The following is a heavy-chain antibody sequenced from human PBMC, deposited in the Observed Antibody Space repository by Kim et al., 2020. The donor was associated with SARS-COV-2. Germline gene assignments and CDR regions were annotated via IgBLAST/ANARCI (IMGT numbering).Heavy chain of an antibody. CDR3: ARGTTGPHADWFDP. V-gene: IGHV3-7*01. J-gene: IGHJ5*02. D-gene: IGHD1-7*01. Sequence: YVDSVKGRFTITRDNARNSLYLQVSSLRGEDTAVYYCARGTTGPHADWFDPWGQGTLVTVSS.